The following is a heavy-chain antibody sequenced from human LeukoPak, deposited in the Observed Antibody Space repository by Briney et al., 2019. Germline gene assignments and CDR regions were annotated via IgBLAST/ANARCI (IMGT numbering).Heavy chain of an antibody. CDR3: ARVDWNPDY. D-gene: IGHD1-1*01. CDR1: GYSISRGYH. V-gene: IGHV4-38-2*01. J-gene: IGHJ4*02. Sequence: SETLSLTCAVSGYSISRGYHWGWIRQPPGKGLERIGNIHRSGSTYYNSSLKSRITISVDTSKNQFSLKVTPVTAADTAVYYCARVDWNPDYWGQGTLVTVSS. CDR2: IHRSGST.